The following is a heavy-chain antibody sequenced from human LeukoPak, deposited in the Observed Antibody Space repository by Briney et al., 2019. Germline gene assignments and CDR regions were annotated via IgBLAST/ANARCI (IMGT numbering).Heavy chain of an antibody. CDR3: ARGLDYYDSSGLFDY. CDR2: IGNRGSPI. J-gene: IGHJ4*02. V-gene: IGHV3-11*04. D-gene: IGHD3-22*01. CDR1: GFTLGDYY. Sequence: PGGSLRLSCAASGFTLGDYYMSWIRQSPEKGLEWLSYIGNRGSPIYDADSVKGRFTISRDNSKNRLYLQMNGLRPEDTAVYYCARGLDYYDSSGLFDYWGQGTLVTVSS.